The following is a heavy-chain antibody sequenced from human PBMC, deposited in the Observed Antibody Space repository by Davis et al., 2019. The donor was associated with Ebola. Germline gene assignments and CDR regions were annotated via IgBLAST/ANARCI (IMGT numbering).Heavy chain of an antibody. J-gene: IGHJ5*02. CDR3: ARTTYSNYENNWFDP. D-gene: IGHD4-11*01. CDR1: GFSLSNARMG. CDR2: IFSNDEK. V-gene: IGHV2-26*01. Sequence: SGPTLVKPTETLTLTCTVSGFSLSNARMGVSWIRQPPGKALEWLAHIFSNDEKSYSTSLKTRLTISKDTSKNQVVLTMTNMDPVDTATYYCARTTYSNYENNWFDPWGQGTLVTVSS.